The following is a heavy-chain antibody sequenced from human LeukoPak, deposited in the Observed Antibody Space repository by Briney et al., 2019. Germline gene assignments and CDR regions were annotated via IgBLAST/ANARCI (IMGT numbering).Heavy chain of an antibody. CDR3: ARHSCWVFSGSTCYSGGFDY. CDR2: IYPGDSDT. V-gene: IGHV5-51*01. D-gene: IGHD2-15*01. J-gene: IGHJ4*02. CDR1: GYSLTSHW. Sequence: GESLKISCKGSGYSLTSHWFGWVRQMPGKGLECMGIIYPGDSDTRYSPSFQGPVTISVDKSISTAYLQWSSLKASDTAMYYCARHSCWVFSGSTCYSGGFDYWGQGNLVTVSS.